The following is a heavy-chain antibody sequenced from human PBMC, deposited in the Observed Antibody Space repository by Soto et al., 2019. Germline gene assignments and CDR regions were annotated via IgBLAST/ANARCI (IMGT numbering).Heavy chain of an antibody. D-gene: IGHD5-18*01. Sequence: GGSLRLSCAASGFTFSSYAMSWVRQAPGKGLEWVSAISGSGGSTYYADSVKGRFTISRDNSKNTLYLQMNSLRAEDTAVYYCAKDREYSYGFLTYYYYYGMDVWGQGTTVTVSS. CDR1: GFTFSSYA. J-gene: IGHJ6*02. CDR3: AKDREYSYGFLTYYYYYGMDV. V-gene: IGHV3-23*01. CDR2: ISGSGGST.